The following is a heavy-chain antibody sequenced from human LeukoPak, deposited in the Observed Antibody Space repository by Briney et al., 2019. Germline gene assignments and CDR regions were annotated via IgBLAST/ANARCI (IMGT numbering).Heavy chain of an antibody. J-gene: IGHJ4*02. V-gene: IGHV3-9*01. Sequence: GRSLRLSCAASGFTFDDYAMHWVRQAPGKGLEWVSGISWNSGSIGYADSVKGRFTISRDNAKNSLYLQMNSLRAEDTAVYYCASSIFGVVIPYFDYWGQGTLVTVSS. D-gene: IGHD3-3*01. CDR3: ASSIFGVVIPYFDY. CDR2: ISWNSGSI. CDR1: GFTFDDYA.